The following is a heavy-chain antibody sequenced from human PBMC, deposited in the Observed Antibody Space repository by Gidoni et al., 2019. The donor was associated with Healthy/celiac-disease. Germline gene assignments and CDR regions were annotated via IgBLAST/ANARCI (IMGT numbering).Heavy chain of an antibody. J-gene: IGHJ6*02. D-gene: IGHD2-15*01. CDR2: IKQEGSEK. CDR1: GFTFSRYW. Sequence: EVQLVESGGGLVQPGGSLRLSCAASGFTFSRYWLSWVRQAPGKGLEWVANIKQEGSEKYYVDSVKGRFTISRDNAKNSLYLQMNSLRAEDTAVYYCARDRWGGYCSGGSCHYYYYGMDVWGQGTTVTVSS. V-gene: IGHV3-7*01. CDR3: ARDRWGGYCSGGSCHYYYYGMDV.